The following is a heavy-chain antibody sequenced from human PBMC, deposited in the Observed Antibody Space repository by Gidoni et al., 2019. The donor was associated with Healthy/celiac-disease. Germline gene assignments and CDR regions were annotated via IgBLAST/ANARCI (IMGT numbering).Heavy chain of an antibody. CDR3: ARGDWNAPFDY. CDR1: GGSISGGGYY. V-gene: IGHV4-31*03. D-gene: IGHD1-1*01. Sequence: QVQLQESRPGLVKPSQTLSLTCTVSGGSISGGGYYWSWIPPHPGKGLEWIGYIYYSGSTYYNPSRKSRVTISVDTSKNQFSLKLGSGTAADTAVYYCARGDWNAPFDYWGQGTLVTGSS. J-gene: IGHJ4*02. CDR2: IYYSGST.